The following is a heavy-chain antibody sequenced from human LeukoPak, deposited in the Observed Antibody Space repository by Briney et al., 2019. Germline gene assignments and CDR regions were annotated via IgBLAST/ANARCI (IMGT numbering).Heavy chain of an antibody. CDR1: GYSISSGYY. Sequence: SETLSLTCTVSGYSISSGYYWGWIRQPPGKGLEWIGGIYHSGSTYYNPSLKSRVTISVDTSKNQFSLKLSSVTAADTAVYYCARDTYGDLNWFDPWGQGTLVTVPS. D-gene: IGHD4-17*01. V-gene: IGHV4-38-2*02. CDR3: ARDTYGDLNWFDP. J-gene: IGHJ5*02. CDR2: IYHSGST.